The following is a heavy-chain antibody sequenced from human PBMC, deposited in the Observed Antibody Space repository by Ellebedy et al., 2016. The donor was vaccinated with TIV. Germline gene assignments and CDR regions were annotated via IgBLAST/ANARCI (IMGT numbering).Heavy chain of an antibody. CDR3: ARDLWELHFDYYFDS. Sequence: GESLKISCEASGFTFSSFGMHWVRQAPGKGLEWVAVIWYDGSNKYYADSVKGRFTISRDNSRNTLYLQMNSLRAEDTAIYYCARDLWELHFDYYFDSWGQGTLVTVSS. CDR2: IWYDGSNK. J-gene: IGHJ4*02. CDR1: GFTFSSFG. V-gene: IGHV3-33*01. D-gene: IGHD1-26*01.